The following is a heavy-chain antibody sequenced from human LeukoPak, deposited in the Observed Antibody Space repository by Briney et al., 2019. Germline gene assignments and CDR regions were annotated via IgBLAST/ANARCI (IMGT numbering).Heavy chain of an antibody. CDR2: IYTSGST. Sequence: SETLSLTXTVSGGSISSYYWSWIRQPAGKGLEWIGRIYTSGSTNYNPSLKSRVTMSVDTSKNQFSLKLSSVTAADTAVYYSARDLDYGDYGSAFDYWGQGTLVTVSS. CDR3: ARDLDYGDYGSAFDY. CDR1: GGSISSYY. J-gene: IGHJ4*02. D-gene: IGHD4-17*01. V-gene: IGHV4-4*07.